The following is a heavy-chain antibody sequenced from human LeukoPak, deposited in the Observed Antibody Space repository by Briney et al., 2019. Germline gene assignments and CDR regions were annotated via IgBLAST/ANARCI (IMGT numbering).Heavy chain of an antibody. Sequence: SETLSLTCTVSGGSITSSNYYWGWIRQPPGKGLEWIGEIYHSGSTNYNPSLKSRVTISVDKSKNQFSLKLSSVTAADTAVYYCARSVQYQLPTMGYWGQGTLVTVSS. V-gene: IGHV4-39*07. D-gene: IGHD2-2*01. CDR1: GGSITSSNYY. CDR2: IYHSGST. CDR3: ARSVQYQLPTMGY. J-gene: IGHJ4*02.